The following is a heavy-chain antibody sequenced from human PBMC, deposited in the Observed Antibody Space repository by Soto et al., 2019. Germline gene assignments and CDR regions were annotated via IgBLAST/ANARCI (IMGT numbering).Heavy chain of an antibody. CDR3: ARDLWVMITFGGVIAPPPDY. CDR1: GFTFSSYN. J-gene: IGHJ4*02. D-gene: IGHD3-16*02. Sequence: GGSLRLSCAAAGFTFSSYNMNWVRQAPGKGLEWVSSISSSSSYIYYADSVKGRFTISRDNAKNSLYLQMNSLKAEDTAVYYCARDLWVMITFGGVIAPPPDYWGQGTLVTVSS. V-gene: IGHV3-21*01. CDR2: ISSSSSYI.